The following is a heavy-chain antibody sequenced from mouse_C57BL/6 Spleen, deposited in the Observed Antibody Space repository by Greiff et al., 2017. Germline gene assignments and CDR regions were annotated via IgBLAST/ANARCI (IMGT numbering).Heavy chain of an antibody. CDR2: INPNNGGT. D-gene: IGHD1-1*01. CDR3: ASWYCYGKVGAMDY. Sequence: EVQLQQSGPELVKPGASVKIPCKASGYTFTDYNMDWVKQSHGKSLEWIGDINPNNGGTTYNQKFKGKATLTVDKSSSTAYMELRSLTSEDTAVYYCASWYCYGKVGAMDYWGQGTSVTVSS. CDR1: GYTFTDYN. V-gene: IGHV1-18*01. J-gene: IGHJ4*01.